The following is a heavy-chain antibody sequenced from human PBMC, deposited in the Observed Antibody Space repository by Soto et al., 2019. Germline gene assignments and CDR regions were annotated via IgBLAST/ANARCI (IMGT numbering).Heavy chain of an antibody. V-gene: IGHV1-69*01. Sequence: QVQLVQSGAEVKKPGSSVKVSCKASGGTFSSYAISWVRQAPGQGLEWMGGIIPIFGTANYAQKFQGRVTITADESTSTAYMGLSSLRSEDTAVYYCARAPGDYYGSGSYYNGHGAFDIWGQGTMVTVSS. J-gene: IGHJ3*02. CDR3: ARAPGDYYGSGSYYNGHGAFDI. CDR1: GGTFSSYA. CDR2: IIPIFGTA. D-gene: IGHD3-10*01.